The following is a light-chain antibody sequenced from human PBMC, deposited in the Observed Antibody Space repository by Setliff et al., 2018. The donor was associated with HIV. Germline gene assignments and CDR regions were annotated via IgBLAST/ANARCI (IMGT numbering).Light chain of an antibody. CDR1: SSDVGGYNY. Sequence: SALTQPASVSGSPGQSITISCTGTSSDVGGYNYVSWYQQHPGKAPKLMIYEVSNRPSGVSNRFSGSKSGKTASLTISGLRAEDEAEYYCSSYTTSTTLVFGRGTKVTVL. CDR2: EVS. V-gene: IGLV2-14*01. J-gene: IGLJ3*02. CDR3: SSYTTSTTLV.